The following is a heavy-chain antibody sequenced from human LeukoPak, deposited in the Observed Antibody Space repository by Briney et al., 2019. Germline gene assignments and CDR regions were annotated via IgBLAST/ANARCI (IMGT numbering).Heavy chain of an antibody. CDR3: AKERIQLWNTYYFDY. D-gene: IGHD5-18*01. J-gene: IGHJ4*02. CDR2: ISYDGSNK. CDR1: GFTFSSYG. V-gene: IGHV3-30*18. Sequence: PGGSLRLSCAASGFTFSSYGMHWARQAPGKGLEWVAVISYDGSNKYYADSVKGRFTISRDNSKNTLYLQMNSLRAEDTAVYYCAKERIQLWNTYYFDYWGQGTLVTVSS.